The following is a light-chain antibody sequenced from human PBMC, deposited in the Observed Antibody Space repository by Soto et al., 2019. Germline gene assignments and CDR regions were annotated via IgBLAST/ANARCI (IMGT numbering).Light chain of an antibody. CDR1: QSISSW. CDR2: DAS. Sequence: DIQMTQSPSTLSASVGDRVTITCRASQSISSWLAWYQQKPGKAPKLLIYDASSLESGVPSRFSGSGSGTEFTLTISSLQPDDFATYYCQQYNSYSQTFGQETKV. J-gene: IGKJ1*01. CDR3: QQYNSYSQT. V-gene: IGKV1-5*01.